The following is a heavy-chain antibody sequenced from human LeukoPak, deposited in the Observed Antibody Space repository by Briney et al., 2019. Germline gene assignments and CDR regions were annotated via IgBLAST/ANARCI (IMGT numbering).Heavy chain of an antibody. CDR2: ISAYNGNT. CDR1: GYTFTSYG. J-gene: IGHJ4*02. D-gene: IGHD3-3*01. CDR3: ARVNFGFWSGYYPTFDY. V-gene: IGHV1-18*01. Sequence: ASVKVSCKASGYTFTSYGISWVRQAPGQGLEWMGWISAYNGNTNYAQKLQGRVTMTTDTSTSTAYMELRSLRSDDTAVYYCARVNFGFWSGYYPTFDYWGQGTLVTVSS.